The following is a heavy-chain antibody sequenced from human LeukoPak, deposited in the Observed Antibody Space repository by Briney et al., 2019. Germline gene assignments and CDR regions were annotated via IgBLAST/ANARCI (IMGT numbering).Heavy chain of an antibody. V-gene: IGHV3-23*01. CDR3: AKLSGDCSSAGCYPY. J-gene: IGHJ4*02. D-gene: IGHD2-2*01. CDR2: ASGSDSTT. CDR1: EFIFSRNA. Sequence: PGGSLRLSCAVSEFIFSRNAMSWVRQAPGKGLEWVSTASGSDSTTYYADSVEGRFTIARDNSKNTLYLQMNSLRAEDTAIYYCAKLSGDCSSAGCYPYWGQGTRVTVSS.